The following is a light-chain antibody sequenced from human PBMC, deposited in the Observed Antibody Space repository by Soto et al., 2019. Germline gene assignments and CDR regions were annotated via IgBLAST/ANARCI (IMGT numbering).Light chain of an antibody. J-gene: IGKJ3*01. CDR2: GAA. V-gene: IGKV3-20*01. CDR3: QQYADSPFP. CDR1: QSFSSPY. Sequence: EIVLTQSPGTLSLSPGERATLSCRASQSFSSPYLAWYQQKPGQAPRLLIYGAATRATGVPDRFSGSGFGTDFTLSISSLEPEDFAVYYCQQYADSPFPFGPGTKVDIX.